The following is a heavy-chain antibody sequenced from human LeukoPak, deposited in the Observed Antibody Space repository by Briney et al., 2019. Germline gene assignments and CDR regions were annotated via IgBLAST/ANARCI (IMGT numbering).Heavy chain of an antibody. J-gene: IGHJ4*02. V-gene: IGHV3-23*01. CDR1: GFTFSGFA. CDR3: AKARTTVTTPHY. Sequence: GGSLRLSCAASGFTFSGFAMTWVRQAPGKGLEWVSAISGSGTNTYYADSVKGRFTISRDNSKNTLYLQMNSLGAGDTAIYYCAKARTTVTTPHYWGQGTLVTVSS. CDR2: ISGSGTNT. D-gene: IGHD4-17*01.